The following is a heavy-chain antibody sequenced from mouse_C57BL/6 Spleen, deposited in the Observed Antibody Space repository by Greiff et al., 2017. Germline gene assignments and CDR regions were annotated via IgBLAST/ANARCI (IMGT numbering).Heavy chain of an antibody. CDR2: IYPGSGST. CDR3: ARSPHYDYDDLSWFAY. CDR1: GYTFTSYW. J-gene: IGHJ3*01. Sequence: VQLQQPGAELVKPGASVKMSCKASGYTFTSYWITWVKQRPGQGLEWIGDIYPGSGSTNYNEKFKSKATLTVDTSSSTAYMQLSSLTSEDSAVYYCARSPHYDYDDLSWFAYWGQGTLVTVSA. D-gene: IGHD2-4*01. V-gene: IGHV1-55*01.